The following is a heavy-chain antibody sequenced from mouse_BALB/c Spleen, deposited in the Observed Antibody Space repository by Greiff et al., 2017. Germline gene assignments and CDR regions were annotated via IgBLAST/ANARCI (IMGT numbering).Heavy chain of an antibody. CDR2: ISDGGSYT. D-gene: IGHD2-4*01. V-gene: IGHV5-4*02. CDR1: GFPFSDYY. CDR3: ARDLSTMITTGFAY. Sequence: EVMLVESGGGLVKPRGSLKLTCADSGFPFSDYYLSWVNQPPEKRLEWVATISDGGSYTYYPDSVKGRFTISRDNAKNNLYLQMSSLKSEDTAMYYCARDLSTMITTGFAYWGQGTLFTVSA. J-gene: IGHJ3*01.